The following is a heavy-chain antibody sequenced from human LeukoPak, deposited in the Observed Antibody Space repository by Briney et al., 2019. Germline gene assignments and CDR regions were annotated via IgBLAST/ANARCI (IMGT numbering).Heavy chain of an antibody. Sequence: GGSLRLSCAVSGFTFSSYNMNWVRQAPGKGLEWVSHISSSSRTIYYADSVKGRFAISRDNAKNALYLQMNNLRDEDTAVYYCAREGVPGGFYIWGRGTMVTVSS. CDR2: ISSSSRTI. D-gene: IGHD2-8*02. CDR3: AREGVPGGFYI. V-gene: IGHV3-48*02. J-gene: IGHJ3*02. CDR1: GFTFSSYN.